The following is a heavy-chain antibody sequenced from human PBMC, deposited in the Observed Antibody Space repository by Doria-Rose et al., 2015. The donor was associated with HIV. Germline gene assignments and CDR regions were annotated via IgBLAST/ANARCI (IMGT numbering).Heavy chain of an antibody. CDR2: ISSTSAYI. D-gene: IGHD3-10*01. Sequence: VQLVQSGGGLVRPGGSLRLSCAASGFTFSSHLINWVRQAPGKGLEWVSSISSTSAYINYADSVRGRFTISRDNARNSLYLQMDSLRAEDTAIYYCATGVTLDYWGQGTLVTVSS. CDR3: ATGVTLDY. V-gene: IGHV3-21*01. CDR1: GFTFSSHL. J-gene: IGHJ4*02.